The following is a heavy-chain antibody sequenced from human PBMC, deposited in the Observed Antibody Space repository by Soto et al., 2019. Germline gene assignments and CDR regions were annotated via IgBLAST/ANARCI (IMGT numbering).Heavy chain of an antibody. J-gene: IGHJ5*02. CDR1: GFAFSSYS. CDR3: AKDRTVTNVGWFDP. D-gene: IGHD4-17*01. V-gene: IGHV3-23*01. CDR2: ISGSGGST. Sequence: TGGSLRLSCAAAGFAFSSYSMNWVRQAPGKGLEWVSAISGSGGSTYYADSVKGRFTISRDNSKNTLYLQMNSLRAEDTAVYYCAKDRTVTNVGWFDPWGQGTLVTVSS.